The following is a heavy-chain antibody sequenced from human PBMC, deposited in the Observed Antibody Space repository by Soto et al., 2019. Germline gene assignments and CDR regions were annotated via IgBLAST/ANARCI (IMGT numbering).Heavy chain of an antibody. V-gene: IGHV3-11*01. Sequence: GSLRLSCAVSGFTFSDYYMSWIRQAPGKGLEWVSYISSRGSSIYYADSVKGRFTISRDNAKNSLYLQMNGLRAEDTAVYYRARGYYDFWSGYYISPYGMDVWCQGTTVTVS. CDR2: ISSRGSSI. CDR3: ARGYYDFWSGYYISPYGMDV. CDR1: GFTFSDYY. D-gene: IGHD3-3*01. J-gene: IGHJ6*02.